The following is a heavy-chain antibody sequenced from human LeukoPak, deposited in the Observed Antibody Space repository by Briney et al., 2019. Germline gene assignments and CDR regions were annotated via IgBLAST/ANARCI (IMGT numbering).Heavy chain of an antibody. J-gene: IGHJ3*02. CDR2: ISSDGGSP. D-gene: IGHD4-17*01. CDR3: ARVGDQDAFDI. Sequence: GGSLRLSCAASGFTFSSYAMHWVRQAPGKGLEYVSAISSDGGSPYYANSVKGRFIISRDNSKNTLYLQMGSLRPEDMAVYYCARVGDQDAFDIWGQGTMVTVSS. V-gene: IGHV3-64*01. CDR1: GFTFSSYA.